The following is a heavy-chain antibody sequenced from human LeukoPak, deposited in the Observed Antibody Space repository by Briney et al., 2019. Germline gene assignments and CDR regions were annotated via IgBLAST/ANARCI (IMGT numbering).Heavy chain of an antibody. CDR3: ARDGGYDILTGYPSDY. Sequence: GGSLRLSCAASGFTFGSYWMHWVRQAPGKGLVWVSRINSDGSSTSYADSVKGRFTISRDNAKNTLYLQMNSLRAEDTAVYYCARDGGYDILTGYPSDYWGQGTLVTVSS. CDR2: INSDGSST. J-gene: IGHJ4*02. D-gene: IGHD3-9*01. V-gene: IGHV3-74*01. CDR1: GFTFGSYW.